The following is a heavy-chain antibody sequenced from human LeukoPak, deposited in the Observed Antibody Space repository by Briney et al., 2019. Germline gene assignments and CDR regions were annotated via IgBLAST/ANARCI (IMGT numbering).Heavy chain of an antibody. V-gene: IGHV3-7*03. Sequence: PGGSLRLSCAVSGFTFSSYWMSWVRQAPGKGLEWVANIKQDGSEGYYVDSVKGRFTISRDNTKNSLYLQMNSLRAEDTAIYYCARANDYDFWSGYFDYWGQGTLVTVPS. CDR1: GFTFSSYW. CDR3: ARANDYDFWSGYFDY. J-gene: IGHJ4*02. CDR2: IKQDGSEG. D-gene: IGHD3-3*01.